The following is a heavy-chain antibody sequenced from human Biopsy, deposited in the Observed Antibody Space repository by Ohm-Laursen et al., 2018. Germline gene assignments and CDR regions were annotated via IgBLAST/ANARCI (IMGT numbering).Heavy chain of an antibody. CDR3: ATAAYAPPYFDL. CDR2: ITGGGNYI. V-gene: IGHV3-21*06. CDR1: GFTFSSYA. Sequence: GSLRLSCTASGFTFSSYAMNWVRQAPGKGLEWVSSITGGGNYINYADSVRGRFTISRDNSKNSVYSVMSSLRAEDTAVYFCATAAYAPPYFDLWGRGTVVTVSS. J-gene: IGHJ4*02. D-gene: IGHD4-17*01.